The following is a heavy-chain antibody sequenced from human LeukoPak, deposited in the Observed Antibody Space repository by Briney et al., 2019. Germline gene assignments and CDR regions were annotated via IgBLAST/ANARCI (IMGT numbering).Heavy chain of an antibody. D-gene: IGHD3-10*01. CDR3: VRDGEGVAISVNYWFDP. CDR2: MNPNNGNT. Sequence: EASVKVSCKASGFTFTSYDINWVRQTTGQGLEWMGWMNPNNGNTGYAQKFQGRVTMTRDTSISTAYMELRSLRSEDTAMYYCVRDGEGVAISVNYWFDPWGQGTLVTVSS. CDR1: GFTFTSYD. V-gene: IGHV1-8*01. J-gene: IGHJ5*02.